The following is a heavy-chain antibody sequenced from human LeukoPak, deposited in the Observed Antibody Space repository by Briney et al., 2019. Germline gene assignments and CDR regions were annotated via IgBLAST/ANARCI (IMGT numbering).Heavy chain of an antibody. CDR3: ARGYAGATTFDY. V-gene: IGHV4-59*01. D-gene: IGHD1-26*01. CDR1: GGSISSYY. CDR2: IYYSAST. Sequence: KPSETLSLTCTVSGGSISSYYWSWIRQPPGKGLEWIGYIYYSASTNYNPSLKSRVTISVDTSKNQFSLKLSSVTAADTAVYYCARGYAGATTFDYWGQGTLVTVSS. J-gene: IGHJ4*02.